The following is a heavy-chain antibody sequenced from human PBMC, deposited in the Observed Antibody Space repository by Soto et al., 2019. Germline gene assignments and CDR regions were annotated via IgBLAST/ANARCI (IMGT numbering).Heavy chain of an antibody. CDR2: IYYSGST. V-gene: IGHV4-31*03. J-gene: IGHJ4*02. Sequence: SETLSLTCTVSGGSISSGGYYWSWIRQHPGKGLEWIGYIYYSGSTYYNPSLKSRVTISVDTSKNQFSLKLSSVTAADTAVYYCARGGLTSDYYGSGSSYPDQFDYWGQGTLVTVSS. D-gene: IGHD3-10*01. CDR3: ARGGLTSDYYGSGSSYPDQFDY. CDR1: GGSISSGGYY.